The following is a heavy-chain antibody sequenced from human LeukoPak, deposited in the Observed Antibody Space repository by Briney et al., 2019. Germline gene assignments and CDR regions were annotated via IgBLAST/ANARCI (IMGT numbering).Heavy chain of an antibody. D-gene: IGHD2-2*01. CDR2: IGGSGDTT. CDR1: GFTFRNYA. V-gene: IGHV3-23*01. Sequence: GGSLRPSCAAAGFTFRNYALSWVRQALGKGLEWVSAIGGSGDTTYYADSVKGRFTISRDNSKNTLYLQMNSLRPDDTAVYYCAKVGVRGCSSSTCFIYWGQGTLVTVSS. J-gene: IGHJ4*02. CDR3: AKVGVRGCSSSTCFIY.